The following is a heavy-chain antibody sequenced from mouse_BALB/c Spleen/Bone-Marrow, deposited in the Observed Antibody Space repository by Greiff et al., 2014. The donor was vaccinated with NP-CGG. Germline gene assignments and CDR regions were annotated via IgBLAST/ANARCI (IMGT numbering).Heavy chain of an antibody. J-gene: IGHJ1*01. CDR3: TRSNYGYWFFDV. V-gene: IGHV1S81*02. D-gene: IGHD1-1*01. CDR1: GYTFTSYY. CDR2: INPSNGGT. Sequence: LVESGAELVKPGASVKLSCKASGYTFTSYYMYWVKQRPGQGLEWIGEINPSNGGTNFNEKFKSKATLTVDKSSNTAYVQLSSLTPEDSAVYHCTRSNYGYWFFDVWGAGTTVTVSS.